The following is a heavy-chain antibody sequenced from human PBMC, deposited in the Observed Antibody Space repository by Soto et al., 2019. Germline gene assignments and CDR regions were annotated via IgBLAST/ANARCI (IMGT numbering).Heavy chain of an antibody. CDR2: ISAYNGNT. CDR1: GYTFTSYG. CDR3: ARAKGITIFGVVTLYNWFDP. J-gene: IGHJ5*02. D-gene: IGHD3-3*01. V-gene: IGHV1-18*04. Sequence: ASVKVSCKASGYTFTSYGISWVRQAPGQGLEWMGWISAYNGNTNYAQKLQGRVTMTTDTSTSTAYMELRSLRSDDTAVDYCARAKGITIFGVVTLYNWFDPWGQRTLVTVSS.